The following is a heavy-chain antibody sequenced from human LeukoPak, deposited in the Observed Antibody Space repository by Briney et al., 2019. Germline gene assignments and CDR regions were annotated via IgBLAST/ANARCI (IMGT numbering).Heavy chain of an antibody. D-gene: IGHD6-19*01. CDR1: GFSLSCCA. J-gene: IGHJ4*02. V-gene: IGHV3-53*01. CDR3: ARVRGGWYFDY. Sequence: GGSLRLSCAASGFSLSCCAMSWVRQAPGKGLEWVSVIYSGGSTYYSDSVKGRFTISRDNSKTTLYLQMNSLRAEDTAVYYCARVRGGWYFDYWGQGTLVTVSS. CDR2: IYSGGST.